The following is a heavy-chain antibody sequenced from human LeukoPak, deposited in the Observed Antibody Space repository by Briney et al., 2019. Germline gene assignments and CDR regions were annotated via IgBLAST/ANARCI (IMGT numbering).Heavy chain of an antibody. CDR3: ATGPYYYDSSGYFLFDY. V-gene: IGHV1-24*01. D-gene: IGHD3-22*01. CDR1: GYTLTELS. J-gene: IGHJ4*02. CDR2: FDPEDGET. Sequence: ASVKLSCKVSGYTLTELSMHWVRQAPGKGLEWMGGFDPEDGETIYAQKFQGRVTMTEDTSTDTAYMELSSLRSEDTAVYYCATGPYYYDSSGYFLFDYWGQGTLVTVSS.